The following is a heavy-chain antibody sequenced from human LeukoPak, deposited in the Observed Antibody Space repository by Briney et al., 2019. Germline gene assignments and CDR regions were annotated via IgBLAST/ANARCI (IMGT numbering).Heavy chain of an antibody. CDR1: GYTFTSYY. CDR2: INPSGGST. Sequence: GASVRVSCKASGYTFTSYYMHWVRQAPGQGLEWMGIINPSGGSTSYAQKFQGRVTMTRDMSTSTAYMELSRLRSDDTAVYYCARGFITNNRYYYYYMDVWGKGTTVTVSS. CDR3: ARGFITNNRYYYYYMDV. D-gene: IGHD3-22*01. V-gene: IGHV1-46*01. J-gene: IGHJ6*03.